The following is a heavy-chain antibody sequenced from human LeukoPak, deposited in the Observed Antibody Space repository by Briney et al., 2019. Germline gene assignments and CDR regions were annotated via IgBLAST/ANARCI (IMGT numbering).Heavy chain of an antibody. J-gene: IGHJ4*02. D-gene: IGHD3-9*01. CDR2: ISWNSGSI. CDR1: AFTFSSYG. CDR3: VRGADTGYSSDS. V-gene: IGHV3-9*01. Sequence: PGGSLRLSCAASAFTFSSYGMHWVRQAPGKGLEWVSGISWNSGSIGYADSVKGRFTISRDNAKNSLYLQMNSLRVEDTAVYYCVRGADTGYSSDSWGQGTLVTVSS.